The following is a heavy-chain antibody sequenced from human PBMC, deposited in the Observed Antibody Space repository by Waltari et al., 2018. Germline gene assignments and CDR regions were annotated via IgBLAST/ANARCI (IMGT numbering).Heavy chain of an antibody. CDR1: GGPFSSYA. J-gene: IGHJ6*02. V-gene: IGHV1-69*01. CDR3: ARTPGSYSPYYYYGMDV. D-gene: IGHD1-26*01. Sequence: QVQLVQSGAEVKKPGSSVKVSCKASGGPFSSYAISWVRQAPGKGLEWMGGIIPSFGTANYAQKFQGRVTITADESTSTAYMELSSLRSEDTAVYYCARTPGSYSPYYYYGMDVWGQGTTVTVSS. CDR2: IIPSFGTA.